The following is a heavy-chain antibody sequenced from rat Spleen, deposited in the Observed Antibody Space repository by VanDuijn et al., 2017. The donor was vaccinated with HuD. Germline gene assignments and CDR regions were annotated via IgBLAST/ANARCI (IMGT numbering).Heavy chain of an antibody. J-gene: IGHJ2*01. D-gene: IGHD1-1*01. Sequence: EVQLQESGPGLVKPSQSLSLTCSVSGYSITSNYWAWIRKFPGNKMEWLGYITYSGGTSYNTSLKSRISITRDTSKNQFFLQLNSVTTEDTATYYCATYRGSLQWPFDYWGQGVMVTVSS. V-gene: IGHV3-1*01. CDR2: ITYSGGT. CDR1: GYSITSNY. CDR3: ATYRGSLQWPFDY.